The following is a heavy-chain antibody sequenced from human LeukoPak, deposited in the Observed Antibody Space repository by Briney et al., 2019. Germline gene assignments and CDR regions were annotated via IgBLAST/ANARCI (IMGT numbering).Heavy chain of an antibody. D-gene: IGHD3-22*01. CDR1: GGSISSYY. Sequence: SETLSLTCTVSGGSISSYYWSWIRQPPGKGLEWIGYIYYSGSTNYNPSLKSRVTISVDTSKNQFSLKLSSVTAADTAVYYCARVGITVIVDYYYYMDVWGKGTTVTVSS. CDR3: ARVGITVIVDYYYYMDV. J-gene: IGHJ6*03. V-gene: IGHV4-59*01. CDR2: IYYSGST.